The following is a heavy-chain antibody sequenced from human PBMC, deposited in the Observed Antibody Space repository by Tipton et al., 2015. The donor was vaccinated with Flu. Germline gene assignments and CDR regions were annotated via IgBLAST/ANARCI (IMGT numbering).Heavy chain of an antibody. V-gene: IGHV4-34*01. J-gene: IGHJ5*02. CDR3: ARGGPAYYDILTGYGIRRANWSDP. Sequence: TLSLTCAVYGGSFSGYYWSWIRQPPEKGLEWIGEINHSGSTNYNPSLKSRVTISVDTSKNQFSLKLSSVTAADTAVYYCARGGPAYYDILTGYGIRRANWSDPWGQGTLVTVSS. CDR1: GGSFSGYY. D-gene: IGHD3-9*01. CDR2: INHSGST.